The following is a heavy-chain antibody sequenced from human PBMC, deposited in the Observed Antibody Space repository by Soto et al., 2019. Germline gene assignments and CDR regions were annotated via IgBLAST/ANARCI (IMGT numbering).Heavy chain of an antibody. CDR1: GFTFSSYG. Sequence: GGSLRLSCAASGFTFSSYGMHWVRQAPGKGLEWVAVISYDGSNKYYADSVKGRFTISRDNSKNTLYLQMNSLRAEDTAVYYCAKDEVKYNWNYDAGASPFDPWGQGTLVTVSS. CDR2: ISYDGSNK. CDR3: AKDEVKYNWNYDAGASPFDP. D-gene: IGHD1-7*01. J-gene: IGHJ5*02. V-gene: IGHV3-30*18.